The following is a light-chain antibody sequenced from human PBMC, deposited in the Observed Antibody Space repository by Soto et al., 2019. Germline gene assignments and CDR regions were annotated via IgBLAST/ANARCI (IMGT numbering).Light chain of an antibody. CDR3: QHTYRAVYT. V-gene: IGKV1-39*01. Sequence: DIQLTQSPSSLSASFGDRVTITCRASQSINKFLNWYQQKPGKAPKLLIYDASNLQSGVPSRFSGSGSVTDFTLTISSLQREDFATYYCQHTYRAVYTFGQGTNLEIK. J-gene: IGKJ2*01. CDR1: QSINKF. CDR2: DAS.